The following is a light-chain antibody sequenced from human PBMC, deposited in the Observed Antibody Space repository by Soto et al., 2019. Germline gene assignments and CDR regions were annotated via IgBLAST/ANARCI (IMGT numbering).Light chain of an antibody. V-gene: IGLV2-23*01. J-gene: IGLJ1*01. CDR3: CSYAGSSTYA. CDR1: SSDVGGYNL. CDR2: EDN. Sequence: QSVLTQPASVSGSPGQSITISCAGTSSDVGGYNLVSWYQQHPGKAPKLMIYEDNERPSGISNRFSGSKSGNTASLTISGLRAEDEADYFCCSYAGSSTYAFGTGTQLTVL.